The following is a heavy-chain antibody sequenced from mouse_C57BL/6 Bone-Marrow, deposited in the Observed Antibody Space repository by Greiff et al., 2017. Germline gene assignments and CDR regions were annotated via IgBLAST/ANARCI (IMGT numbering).Heavy chain of an antibody. Sequence: VQLQQPGAELVKPGASVKMSCKASGYTFTSYWITWVKQRPGQGLEWIGDIYPGSGSTNYNEKFKSKATLTVDTSSSTAYMQLSSLTSEDSAVYYCARRAHYYGSSYGWYFDVWGTGTTVTVSS. CDR3: ARRAHYYGSSYGWYFDV. CDR2: IYPGSGST. J-gene: IGHJ1*03. D-gene: IGHD1-1*01. CDR1: GYTFTSYW. V-gene: IGHV1-55*01.